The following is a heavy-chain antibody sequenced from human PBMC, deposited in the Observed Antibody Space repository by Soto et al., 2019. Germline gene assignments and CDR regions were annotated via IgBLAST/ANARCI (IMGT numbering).Heavy chain of an antibody. CDR2: IYYSGST. D-gene: IGHD4-17*01. Sequence: SETLSLTCTVSGGSISSYYWSWIRQPPGKGLEWIGYIYYSGSTNYNPSLKSRVTISVDTSKNQFSLKLSSVTAADTAVYYCARVGGDHRYDYYYYMDVWGKGTTVTVSS. CDR1: GGSISSYY. V-gene: IGHV4-59*01. J-gene: IGHJ6*03. CDR3: ARVGGDHRYDYYYYMDV.